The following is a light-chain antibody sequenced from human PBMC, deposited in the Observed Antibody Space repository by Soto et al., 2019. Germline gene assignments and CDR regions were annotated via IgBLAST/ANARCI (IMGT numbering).Light chain of an antibody. CDR2: IVS. Sequence: QSLLTQPASVSGSPGQAITISCSGTSSDIGTYDHLSWFQQFPRKTPKLVIHIVSDRPSAVSYRCSAAKSGNTASLTIVGVQADDEIYYYSISFAFSSSSVFGTGTKVTVL. CDR1: SSDIGTYDH. CDR3: ISFAFSSSSV. V-gene: IGLV2-14*01. J-gene: IGLJ1*01.